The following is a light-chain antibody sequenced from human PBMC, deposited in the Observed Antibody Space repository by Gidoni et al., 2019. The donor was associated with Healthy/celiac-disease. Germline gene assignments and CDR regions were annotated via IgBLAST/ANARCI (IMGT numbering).Light chain of an antibody. V-gene: IGKV1-39*01. CDR3: QQSYSKNT. CDR2: AAS. CDR1: QSISSY. Sequence: DIQMTQSPPSLSASVGDRVTITCRASQSISSYLNWYQQKPGKAPKLLIYAASSLQSGVPSRFSGSGSGTDFTLTISSLQPEDFATYYCQQSYSKNTFGQGTKLEIK. J-gene: IGKJ2*01.